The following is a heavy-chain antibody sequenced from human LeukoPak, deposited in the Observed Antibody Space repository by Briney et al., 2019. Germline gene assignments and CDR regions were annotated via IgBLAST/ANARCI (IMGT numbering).Heavy chain of an antibody. V-gene: IGHV3-64D*06. D-gene: IGHD6-19*01. J-gene: IGHJ4*02. Sequence: PGGSLRLSCSASGFTFSSYAMHWVRQAPGKGLEYVSAISSNGGSTYYADSVKGRFTISRDNSKNTLYLQMSSLRAEDTAVYYCLSGSAVAAMSFDYWGQGTLVTVSS. CDR2: ISSNGGST. CDR1: GFTFSSYA. CDR3: LSGSAVAAMSFDY.